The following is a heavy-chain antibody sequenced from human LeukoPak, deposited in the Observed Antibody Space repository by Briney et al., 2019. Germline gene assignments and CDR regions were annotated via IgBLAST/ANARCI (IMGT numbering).Heavy chain of an antibody. CDR1: GYTFTGYY. V-gene: IGHV1-2*02. CDR2: ISPTSGGT. J-gene: IGHJ5*02. CDR3: ARGSGNDYYGSGPIDKWFDP. D-gene: IGHD3-10*01. Sequence: ASVKVSCKASGYTFTGYYMHWVRQAPGQGLEWMGWISPTSGGTNYAQKFQGRVTMTRDTSISTAYMELSRLRSDDTAVYYCARGSGNDYYGSGPIDKWFDPWGQGTLVTVSS.